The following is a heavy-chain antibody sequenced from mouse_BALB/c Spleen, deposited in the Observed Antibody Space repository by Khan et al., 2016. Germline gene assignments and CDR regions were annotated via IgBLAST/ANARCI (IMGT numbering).Heavy chain of an antibody. V-gene: IGHV3-2*02. CDR2: ISYSGST. D-gene: IGHD2-13*01. CDR1: GYSITSDYA. J-gene: IGHJ2*01. CDR3: ARDGYDSYYFDY. Sequence: EVQLQESGPGLVKPSQSLSLTCTVTGYSITSDYAWNWIRQFPGNKLEWMGYISYSGSTSYNPSLKSRISITRDTSKNQCFLQLNSVTTEDTATYYCARDGYDSYYFDYWGQGTTLTVSS.